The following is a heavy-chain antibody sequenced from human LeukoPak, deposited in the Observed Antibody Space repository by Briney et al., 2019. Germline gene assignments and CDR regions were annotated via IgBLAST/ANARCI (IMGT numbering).Heavy chain of an antibody. D-gene: IGHD5-24*01. J-gene: IGHJ4*02. CDR1: GFTVSSNY. CDR3: AKSGYNRFDY. Sequence: GGSLRLSCAASGFTVSSNYMSWVRQAPGKGLEWVSVIYSGGSTYYADSVKGRFTISRDNSKNTLYLQMNGLRADDTAVYYCAKSGYNRFDYWGQGTLVTVSS. CDR2: IYSGGST. V-gene: IGHV3-53*01.